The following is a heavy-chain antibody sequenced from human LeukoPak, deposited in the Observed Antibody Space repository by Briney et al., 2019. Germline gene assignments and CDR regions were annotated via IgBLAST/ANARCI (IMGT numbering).Heavy chain of an antibody. CDR3: ARAWSGYSSGWYGVY. CDR2: IYSGGST. V-gene: IGHV3-66*02. J-gene: IGHJ4*02. CDR1: GFTVSSNY. D-gene: IGHD6-19*01. Sequence: GGSLRLSCAASGFTVSSNYMSWVRQAPGKGLEWVSVIYSGGSTYYADSVKGRFTISRDNSKNTLYLQMNNLRAEDTAVYYCARAWSGYSSGWYGVYWGQGTLVTVSS.